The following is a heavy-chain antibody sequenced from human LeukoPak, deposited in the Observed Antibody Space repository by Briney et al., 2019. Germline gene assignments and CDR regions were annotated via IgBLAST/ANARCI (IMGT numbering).Heavy chain of an antibody. CDR3: TREGVYAPDPSSYHRDAFDV. J-gene: IGHJ3*01. CDR1: GGDFSSYV. V-gene: IGHV1-69*04. D-gene: IGHD3-16*02. CDR2: IIPVLGVS. Sequence: SVKVSRKASGGDFSSYVITWVRQAPGQGLEWMGRIIPVLGVSNFAQKFQGRVTITADKSTNTAHMELSRLKSGDTAVYYCTREGVYAPDPSSYHRDAFDVWGQGTVVIVSS.